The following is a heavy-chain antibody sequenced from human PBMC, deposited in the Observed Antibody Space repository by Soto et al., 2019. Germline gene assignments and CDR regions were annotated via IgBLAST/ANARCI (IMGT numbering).Heavy chain of an antibody. Sequence: GGSLRLSCAASGFTFNGYGMHWVRQGPGNGLEWVAFISYDSTKTYYADSVKGRFTISRDNSNSALYVQMNSLTGEDTAVYYCARTRSAWSDFHYYSLDVWGQGTTVTVSS. CDR1: GFTFNGYG. D-gene: IGHD1-26*01. J-gene: IGHJ6*02. CDR2: ISYDSTKT. V-gene: IGHV3-30*03. CDR3: ARTRSAWSDFHYYSLDV.